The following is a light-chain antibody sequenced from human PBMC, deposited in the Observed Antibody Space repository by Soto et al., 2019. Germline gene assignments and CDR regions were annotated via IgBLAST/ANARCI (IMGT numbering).Light chain of an antibody. J-gene: IGKJ4*01. CDR1: QSISSGH. V-gene: IGKV3-20*01. CDR3: QQYGGSPLVT. CDR2: GAS. Sequence: ETGLTQSRGTLSLSPGERATRACRASQSISSGHLAWYQQRPGQAPRLLISGASNRATGIPDRFSGSGSGTDFTLTISSLEPEDFAVYYCQQYGGSPLVTFGGGTKVEIK.